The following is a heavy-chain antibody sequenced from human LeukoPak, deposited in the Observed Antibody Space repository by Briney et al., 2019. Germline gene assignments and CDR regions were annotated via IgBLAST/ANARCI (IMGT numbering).Heavy chain of an antibody. CDR2: IYYSGST. CDR1: GGSISSSNYY. V-gene: IGHV4-39*01. J-gene: IGHJ5*02. CDR3: ARTPDNGIVGATMDWFDP. D-gene: IGHD1-26*01. Sequence: SETLSLTCTVSGGSISSSNYYWGWIRQPPGKGLEWIGSIYYSGSTYYNPSLKSRVTISVDTSKNQFSLKLSSVTAADTAVYYCARTPDNGIVGATMDWFDPWGQGTLVTVSS.